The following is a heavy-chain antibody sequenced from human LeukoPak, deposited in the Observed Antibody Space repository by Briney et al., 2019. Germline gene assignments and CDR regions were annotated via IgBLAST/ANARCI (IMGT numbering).Heavy chain of an antibody. J-gene: IGHJ1*01. CDR1: GFTFSSYW. CDR3: ARAPSEIGGYYPEYFRH. Sequence: PSGGSLRLSCAASGFTFSSYWMHWVRQAPGKGLLWVSRIKSDGSTNYADSVKGRFTVSRDNAKNTLSLQMNSLRAEDTGVYYCARAPSEIGGYYPEYFRHWGQRTLVTVSS. D-gene: IGHD3-22*01. CDR2: IKSDGST. V-gene: IGHV3-74*01.